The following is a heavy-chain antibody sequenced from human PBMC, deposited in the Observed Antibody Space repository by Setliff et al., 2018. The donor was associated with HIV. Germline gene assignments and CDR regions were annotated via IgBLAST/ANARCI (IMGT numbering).Heavy chain of an antibody. J-gene: IGHJ5*02. D-gene: IGHD3-22*01. Sequence: ASVKVSCKASGYPFNTYDITWVRQAPGQGLEWMGWISVNKVNYAQKFRGRVTITADKSTSTAYMELSSLTSDDAAVYFCARDNVDSDSRTYLHHWGQGTLVTVSS. CDR3: ARDNVDSDSRTYLHH. CDR2: ISVNKV. V-gene: IGHV1-18*04. CDR1: GYPFNTYD.